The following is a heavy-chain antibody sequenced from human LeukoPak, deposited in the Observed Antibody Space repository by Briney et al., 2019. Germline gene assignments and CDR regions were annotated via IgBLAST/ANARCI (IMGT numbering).Heavy chain of an antibody. CDR2: ICYSGST. J-gene: IGHJ4*02. V-gene: IGHV4-30-4*01. CDR1: GGSISSGDYY. CDR3: VREEGYYGSPG. Sequence: SQTLSLTCTVSGGSISSGDYYWSWIRQPPGKGLEWIGYICYSGSTYYNPSLKSRATISVHTSEKQFSLKLSSVTAADTAVYYCVREEGYYGSPGWGQGTLVTVSS. D-gene: IGHD3-10*01.